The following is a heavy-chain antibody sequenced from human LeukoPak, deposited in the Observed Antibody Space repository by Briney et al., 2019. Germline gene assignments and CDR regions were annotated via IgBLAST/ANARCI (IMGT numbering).Heavy chain of an antibody. CDR1: GYTFTGHY. V-gene: IGHV1-46*01. Sequence: ASVKVSCKASGYTFTGHYILWVRQAPGQGLEWMGTIHPSGGSTIYAQKFQGRVTKTRDTSTSTVYMELSSLKSEDTAVYYCARDSSAWAFDYWGQGTLVTVTS. CDR3: ARDSSAWAFDY. D-gene: IGHD6-19*01. J-gene: IGHJ4*02. CDR2: IHPSGGST.